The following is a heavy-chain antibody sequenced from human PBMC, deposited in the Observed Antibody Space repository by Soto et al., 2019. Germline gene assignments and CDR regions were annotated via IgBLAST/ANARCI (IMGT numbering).Heavy chain of an antibody. D-gene: IGHD2-15*01. V-gene: IGHV1-69*13. CDR1: GGTFSSYA. Sequence: SVKVSCKASGGTFSSYAISWVRQAPGQGLEWMGGIIPIFGTANYAQKFQGRVTITGDESTSTAYMELSSLRSEDTAVYYCARDGVVAGYYYYYGMDVWGQGTTVTVSS. J-gene: IGHJ6*01. CDR3: ARDGVVAGYYYYYGMDV. CDR2: IIPIFGTA.